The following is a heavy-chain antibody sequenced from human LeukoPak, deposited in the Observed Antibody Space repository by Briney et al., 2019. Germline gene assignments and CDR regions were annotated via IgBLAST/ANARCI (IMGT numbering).Heavy chain of an antibody. J-gene: IGHJ4*02. CDR3: ARDGRYSGSFDY. CDR2: ISWNSGSI. V-gene: IGHV3-9*01. D-gene: IGHD1-26*01. CDR1: GFTFDDYA. Sequence: GGSLRLSCAASGFTFDDYAMHWVRQAPGKGLEWVSGISWNSGSIGYADSVKGRFTISRDNAKNSLYLQMNSLRAEDTAVYYCARDGRYSGSFDYWGQGTLVTVSS.